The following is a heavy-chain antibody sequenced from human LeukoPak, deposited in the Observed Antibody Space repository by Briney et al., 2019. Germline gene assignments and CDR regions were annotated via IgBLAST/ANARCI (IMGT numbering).Heavy chain of an antibody. J-gene: IGHJ5*02. CDR3: ARDDSGRDGSGYTNWFGP. CDR1: GGSISSGSYY. V-gene: IGHV4-61*02. Sequence: PSETLSLTCTVSGGSISSGSYYWSWIRQPAGKGLEWIGRIYSSGSTDYNPSLRSRVTISVDTSKNQFSLKLSSVTAADTAVYYCARDDSGRDGSGYTNWFGPWGQGTLVTVSS. D-gene: IGHD3-22*01. CDR2: IYSSGST.